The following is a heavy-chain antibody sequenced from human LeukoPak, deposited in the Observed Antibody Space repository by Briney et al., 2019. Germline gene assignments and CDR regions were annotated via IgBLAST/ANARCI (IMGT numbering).Heavy chain of an antibody. CDR3: AKGTATVTSRFFDY. J-gene: IGHJ4*02. CDR2: ISDNSGST. CDR1: GFTFRYYA. D-gene: IGHD2-21*02. Sequence: GSLRLSCAASGFTFRYYAMHWVRQAPGKGLEWVSTISDNSGSTYYPDSVKGRFTISRDDSKNTLYLQMKSLRAEDTAVYYCAKGTATVTSRFFDYWGQGTLVTVSS. V-gene: IGHV3-23*01.